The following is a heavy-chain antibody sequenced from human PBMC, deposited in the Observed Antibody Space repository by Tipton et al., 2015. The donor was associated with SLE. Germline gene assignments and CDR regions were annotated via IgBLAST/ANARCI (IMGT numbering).Heavy chain of an antibody. CDR2: VHRIGST. Sequence: TLSLTCTVSGGSIRSSRHFWGWIRQPPGKGLEWIGDVHRIGSTNYNPSLKSRVTISLGASKNQFSLKLSSVTAADTAMYYCTRSLYNTNWFWFDPWGQGTLVTVSS. D-gene: IGHD6-13*01. J-gene: IGHJ5*02. CDR1: GGSIRSSRHF. CDR3: TRSLYNTNWFWFDP. V-gene: IGHV4-61*05.